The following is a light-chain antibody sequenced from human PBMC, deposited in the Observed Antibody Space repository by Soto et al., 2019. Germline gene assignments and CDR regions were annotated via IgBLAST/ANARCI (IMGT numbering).Light chain of an antibody. CDR2: EVS. V-gene: IGLV2-18*02. Sequence: QSALTQPPSVSGSPGQSVTISCTRTSSDVGSYNRVSWYQQPPGTAPKLMIYEVSNRPSGVPDRFSGSKSGNTASLTISGLQAEDEADYYCSSYTSSSTFAFGGGTKLTVL. CDR3: SSYTSSSTFA. J-gene: IGLJ2*01. CDR1: SSDVGSYNR.